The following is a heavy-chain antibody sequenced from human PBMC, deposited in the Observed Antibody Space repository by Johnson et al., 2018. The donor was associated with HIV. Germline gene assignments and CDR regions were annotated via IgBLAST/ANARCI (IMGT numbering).Heavy chain of an antibody. D-gene: IGHD5-12*01. V-gene: IGHV3-13*01. Sequence: VQLVESGGGLVQPGGSLKLSCAASGFTLSAYWMNWVRQPIGEGLEWVSGIGTAGDTNYPGSVKGRFTISRDNAENSLYLQMNSLRVEDTAVYYCARGAVSGYVSVDAFHIWGQGTLVTVSS. J-gene: IGHJ3*02. CDR2: IGTAGDT. CDR1: GFTLSAYW. CDR3: ARGAVSGYVSVDAFHI.